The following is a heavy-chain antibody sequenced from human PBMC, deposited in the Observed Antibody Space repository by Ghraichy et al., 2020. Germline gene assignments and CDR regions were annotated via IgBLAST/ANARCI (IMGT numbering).Heavy chain of an antibody. Sequence: SQTLSLTCTVSGGSISSYYWSWIRQPPGKGLEWIGYIYYSGGTNYNPSLKSRVTISVDTSKNQFSLNLSSVTAADTAVYYCARIITGTTFGEDYFDYWGQGTLVTVSS. D-gene: IGHD1-7*01. CDR1: GGSISSYY. CDR3: ARIITGTTFGEDYFDY. V-gene: IGHV4-59*01. J-gene: IGHJ4*02. CDR2: IYYSGGT.